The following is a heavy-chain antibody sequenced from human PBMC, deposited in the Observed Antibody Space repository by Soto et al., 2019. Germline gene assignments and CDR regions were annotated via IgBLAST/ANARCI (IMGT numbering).Heavy chain of an antibody. CDR2: ISYSGNAI. J-gene: IGHJ4*02. CDR1: GFSLSDHD. V-gene: IGHV3-11*04. Sequence: GGSLRLSCAASGFSLSDHDMNWVRQAPGKALEWIAYISYSGNAIYYAESVKGRFTVSRDTAKNSLFLQMNSLRDEDTAVYYCARFGNFGFPYYFDSWGQGTLVTVSS. CDR3: ARFGNFGFPYYFDS. D-gene: IGHD3-3*01.